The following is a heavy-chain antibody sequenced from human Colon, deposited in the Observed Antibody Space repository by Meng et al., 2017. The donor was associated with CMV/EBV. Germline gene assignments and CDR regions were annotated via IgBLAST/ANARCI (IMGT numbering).Heavy chain of an antibody. CDR1: VFSLRTITVS. CDR3: VQRHSSSTGEVH. CDR2: IHGDYTN. D-gene: IGHD6-6*01. Sequence: QTTWEESCPTLVKPNHTLPLTGSVSVFSLRTITVSVVWIRQPPGKALEWLALIHGDYTNEYNPSLSNRLTVTRDTSKNQVFLTLTNVDPVDTGTYYCVQRHSSSTGEVHWGQGTLVTVSS. V-gene: IGHV2-5*02. J-gene: IGHJ4*02.